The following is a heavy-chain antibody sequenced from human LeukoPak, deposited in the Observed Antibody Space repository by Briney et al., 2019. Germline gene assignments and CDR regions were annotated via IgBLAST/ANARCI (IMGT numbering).Heavy chain of an antibody. Sequence: GGSLRLSCVASGFTFITYSMNWVRQAPGKGLEWVSSISSSSDYIYYADSVKGRFTISRDNSKNTQSLQMNSLRAEDTAVYYCAKDDDWGRYKHWGQGTLVTVSS. J-gene: IGHJ1*01. CDR1: GFTFITYS. D-gene: IGHD3-16*01. CDR3: AKDDDWGRYKH. V-gene: IGHV3-21*04. CDR2: ISSSSDYI.